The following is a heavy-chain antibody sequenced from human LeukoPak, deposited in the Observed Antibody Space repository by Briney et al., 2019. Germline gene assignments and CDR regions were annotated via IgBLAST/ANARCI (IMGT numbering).Heavy chain of an antibody. CDR2: MNPNSGNT. V-gene: IGHV1-8*01. J-gene: IGHJ4*02. Sequence: ASVKVSCKASGYTFTSYDINWVRQATGQGLEWMGWMNPNSGNTGYAQKFQGRVTMTRNTSISTAYMELSSLRSEDTAVYYCARDRNTSGWYGGDWGQGTLVTVSS. CDR1: GYTFTSYD. D-gene: IGHD6-19*01. CDR3: ARDRNTSGWYGGD.